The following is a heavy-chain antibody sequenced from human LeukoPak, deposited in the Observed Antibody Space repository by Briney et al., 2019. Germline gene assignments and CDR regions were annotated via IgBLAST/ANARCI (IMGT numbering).Heavy chain of an antibody. V-gene: IGHV4-59*01. CDR3: ARGPPGGQFDP. CDR1: GASISGYY. J-gene: IGHJ5*02. Sequence: PSETLSLTCRVSGASISGYYWSWIRQPPGKGLEWIGHMYYSGGTTYNPSLKSRVSISLDTSKKHFSLKLSSVTAADTAVYYCARGPPGGQFDPWGQGTLVTVSS. CDR2: MYYSGGT. D-gene: IGHD3-10*01.